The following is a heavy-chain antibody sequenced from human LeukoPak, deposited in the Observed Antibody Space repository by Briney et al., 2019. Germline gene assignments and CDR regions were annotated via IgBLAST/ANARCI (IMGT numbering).Heavy chain of an antibody. D-gene: IGHD2-15*01. CDR3: ARGAGWWDY. J-gene: IGHJ4*02. CDR1: GASITSSY. V-gene: IGHV4-59*01. Sequence: SETLSLTCTVSGASITSSYWSWIRQPPGKGLEWIGYLHYSRGTNYNPSLKSRVNISVDTSKNQFSLKLSSVTATDTAVHYCARGAGWWDYWGQGTLVTVSS. CDR2: LHYSRGT.